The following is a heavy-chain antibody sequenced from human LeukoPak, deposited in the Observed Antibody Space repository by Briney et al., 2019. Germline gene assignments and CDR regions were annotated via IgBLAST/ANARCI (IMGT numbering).Heavy chain of an antibody. CDR2: INPNSGDT. V-gene: IGHV1-2*02. CDR1: GYIFTDYY. Sequence: ASVKVSCKASGYIFTDYYVYWVRQAPGQGLEWMGWINPNSGDTNYAQKFQGRVTMTRDTSISTAYMELSSLRSDDTAMYYCARMWSTATSGWNWFDPWGQGTLVTVSS. CDR3: ARMWSTATSGWNWFDP. J-gene: IGHJ5*02. D-gene: IGHD6-13*01.